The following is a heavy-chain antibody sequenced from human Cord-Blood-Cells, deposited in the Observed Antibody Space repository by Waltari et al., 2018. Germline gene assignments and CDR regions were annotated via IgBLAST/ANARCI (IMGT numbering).Heavy chain of an antibody. Sequence: QVQLVESGGGVVQPGRSLRLSCAASGFTFSSYAMHWVRQAPGKGREWVAVKSYDGSNKYYADSVKGRFTISRDNSKITLYLQMNSLRAEDTAVYCCAREDYWGQGTLVTVSS. CDR2: KSYDGSNK. CDR1: GFTFSSYA. J-gene: IGHJ4*02. V-gene: IGHV3-30-3*01. CDR3: AREDY.